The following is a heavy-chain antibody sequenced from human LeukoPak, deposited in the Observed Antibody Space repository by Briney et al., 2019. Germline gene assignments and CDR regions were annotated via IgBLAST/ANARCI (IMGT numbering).Heavy chain of an antibody. D-gene: IGHD5-24*01. CDR2: LYLAGNT. J-gene: IGHJ1*01. CDR3: ACGDGYNPFQH. V-gene: IGHV3-53*01. CDR1: GLTIGSRY. Sequence: PGESLRLSCVASGLTIGSRYMNWVRQAPGKGLEWVSALYLAGNTYYADSVRGRFTISRDNSKNTLYLQVNNLRVEDTAIYYCACGDGYNPFQHWGQGTLVAVSS.